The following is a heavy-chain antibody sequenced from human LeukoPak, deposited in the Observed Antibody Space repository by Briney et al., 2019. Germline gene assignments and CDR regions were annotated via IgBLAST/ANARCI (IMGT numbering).Heavy chain of an antibody. CDR3: ARGGYSSSWFLNWFDP. J-gene: IGHJ5*02. V-gene: IGHV4-61*08. CDR2: IYYSGST. Sequence: SQTLSLTCTVSGGSITSGGYFWSWIRQPPGKGLEWIGYIYYSGSTNYNPSLKSRVTISVDTSKNQFSLKLSSVTAADTAVYYCARGGYSSSWFLNWFDPWGQGTLVTVSS. CDR1: GGSITSGGYF. D-gene: IGHD6-13*01.